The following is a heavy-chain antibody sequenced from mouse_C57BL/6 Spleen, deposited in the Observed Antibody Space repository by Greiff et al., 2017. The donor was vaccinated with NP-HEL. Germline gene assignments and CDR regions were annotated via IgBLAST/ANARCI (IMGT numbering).Heavy chain of an antibody. CDR3: ARDGTTVVATGDY. CDR1: GYTFTSYW. Sequence: QVQLQQPGAELVKPGASVKMSCKASGYTFTSYWITWVKQRPGQGLEWIGDIYPGSGSTNYNEKFKSKATLTVDTSSSTAYMQLSSLTSEDSAVYYGARDGTTVVATGDYWGQGTTLTVSS. D-gene: IGHD1-1*01. V-gene: IGHV1-55*01. J-gene: IGHJ2*01. CDR2: IYPGSGST.